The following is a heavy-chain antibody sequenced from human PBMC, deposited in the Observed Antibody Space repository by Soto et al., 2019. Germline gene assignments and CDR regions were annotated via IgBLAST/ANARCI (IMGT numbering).Heavy chain of an antibody. CDR2: IGGSAGST. D-gene: IGHD3-22*01. Sequence: GGSLRLSCAASGFTFSTYAMSWVRQAPGKGLEWVSSIGGSAGSTYYAESVKGRFTISRDNSKNTVYLQMNSLRAEDTAVYYCAKRDSSGYYYFDSWGQGTTVTVSS. J-gene: IGHJ4*03. CDR3: AKRDSSGYYYFDS. CDR1: GFTFSTYA. V-gene: IGHV3-23*01.